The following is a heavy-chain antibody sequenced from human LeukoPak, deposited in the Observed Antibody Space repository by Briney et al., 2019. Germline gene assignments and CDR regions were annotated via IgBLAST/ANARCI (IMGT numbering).Heavy chain of an antibody. D-gene: IGHD5-12*01. CDR2: IYYSGST. V-gene: IGHV4-59*01. J-gene: IGHJ4*02. CDR1: GGSISSYY. Sequence: SETLSLTCTVSGGSISSYYWSWIRQPPGKGLEWIGYIYYSGSTNYNPSLKSRVTISVDTSKNQFSLKLSSVTAADMAVYYCARDGYLPFDYWGQGTLVTVSS. CDR3: ARDGYLPFDY.